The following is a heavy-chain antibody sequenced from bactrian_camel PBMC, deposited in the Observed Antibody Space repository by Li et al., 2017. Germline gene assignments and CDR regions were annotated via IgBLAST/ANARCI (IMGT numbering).Heavy chain of an antibody. CDR3: AAEDYCGGSWDLEVNYSY. J-gene: IGHJ4*01. CDR2: DNGVGTT. CDR1: GSIQRTNC. V-gene: IGHV3S53*01. Sequence: QLVESGGGSVQAGGSLRLSCAASGSIQRTNCIGWFRQAPGKERDWVATDNGVGTTYYADSVNDRFTVSQDNAKNTVHLQMNSLKPEDTSMYYCAAEDYCGGSWDLEVNYSYWGQGTQVTVS. D-gene: IGHD2*01.